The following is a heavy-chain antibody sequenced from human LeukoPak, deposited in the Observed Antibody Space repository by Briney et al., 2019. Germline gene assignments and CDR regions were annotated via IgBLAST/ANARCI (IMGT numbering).Heavy chain of an antibody. CDR2: INQDGSEK. V-gene: IGHV3-7*01. D-gene: IGHD6-19*01. Sequence: PGGSLRLSCAASGFTFSSYWMTWVRQAPGKRLEWVANINQDGSEKYYVDSVKGRFTISRDNAKNSLFLQMNSLRAEDTAVYYCARDRGAGSIGFDYWGQGTLVTVSS. CDR1: GFTFSSYW. J-gene: IGHJ4*02. CDR3: ARDRGAGSIGFDY.